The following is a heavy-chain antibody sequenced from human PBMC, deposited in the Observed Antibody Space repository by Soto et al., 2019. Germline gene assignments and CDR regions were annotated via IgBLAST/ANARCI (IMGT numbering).Heavy chain of an antibody. CDR2: INHSGST. CDR1: GGSISGVDYS. V-gene: IGHV4-34*01. Sequence: SETLSLTCTVSGGSISGVDYSWGWIRQPPGKGLEWIGEINHSGSTNYNPSLKSRVTISVDTSKNQFSLKLSSVTAADTAVYYCARGRFGELGVFDPWGQGTLVTVSS. D-gene: IGHD3-10*01. CDR3: ARGRFGELGVFDP. J-gene: IGHJ5*02.